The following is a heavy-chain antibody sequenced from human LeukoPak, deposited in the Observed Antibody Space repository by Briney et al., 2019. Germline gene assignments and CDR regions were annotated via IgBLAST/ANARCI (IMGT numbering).Heavy chain of an antibody. J-gene: IGHJ6*03. CDR1: GYTFTGYY. Sequence: ASVKVSCKSSGYTFTGYYMHWVRQAPGQGLEWMGWISAYNGYTHFAQKFQGRVTMTTDTSTSTAYMELRSLRSDDTAVYYCARGPIIDIVIVPAADDYYYMDVWGKGTTVTVSS. D-gene: IGHD2-2*01. V-gene: IGHV1-18*04. CDR3: ARGPIIDIVIVPAADDYYYMDV. CDR2: ISAYNGYT.